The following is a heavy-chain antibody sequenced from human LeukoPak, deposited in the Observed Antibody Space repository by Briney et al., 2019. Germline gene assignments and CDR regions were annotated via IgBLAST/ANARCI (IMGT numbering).Heavy chain of an antibody. CDR3: ARTGGHSSSWYRLFDY. J-gene: IGHJ4*02. D-gene: IGHD6-13*01. CDR2: IYHSGST. Sequence: SETLSLTCTVSGGSISSGGYYWSWIRQPPGKGLEWIGYIYHSGSTYYNPSLKSRVTISVDRSKNQFSLKLSSVTAADTAVYYCARTGGHSSSWYRLFDYWGQGTLVTVSS. V-gene: IGHV4-30-2*01. CDR1: GGSISSGGYY.